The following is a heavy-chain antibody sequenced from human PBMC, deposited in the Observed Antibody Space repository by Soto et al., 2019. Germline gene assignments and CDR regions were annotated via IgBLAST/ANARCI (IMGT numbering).Heavy chain of an antibody. CDR3: ARDVYGSGIRFGMDV. J-gene: IGHJ6*02. D-gene: IGHD3-10*01. CDR1: GYTFTSYD. V-gene: IGHV1-8*01. Sequence: QVQRVQSGAEVKKPGASVKVSCKASGYTFTSYDIYWVRQATGQGLEWMGWMNPNSGNTGYAQKFQGRVTLTRNTSIRTAYMELSSLRSDDTAVYYCARDVYGSGIRFGMDVWGQGTTVTVSS. CDR2: MNPNSGNT.